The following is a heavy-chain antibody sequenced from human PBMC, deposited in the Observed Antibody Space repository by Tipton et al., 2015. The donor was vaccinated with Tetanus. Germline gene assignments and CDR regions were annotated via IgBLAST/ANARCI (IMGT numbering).Heavy chain of an antibody. Sequence: TLSLTCAVYGGSFSGYYWSWIRQPPGKGLEWIGESNHSGSTNYSPSLKSRVTISVDTSKNLFSLKLSSVTAADTAVYYCARGRRIQLWNDAFDIWGQGTMVTASS. V-gene: IGHV4-34*01. CDR1: GGSFSGYY. J-gene: IGHJ3*02. CDR3: ARGRRIQLWNDAFDI. CDR2: SNHSGST. D-gene: IGHD5-18*01.